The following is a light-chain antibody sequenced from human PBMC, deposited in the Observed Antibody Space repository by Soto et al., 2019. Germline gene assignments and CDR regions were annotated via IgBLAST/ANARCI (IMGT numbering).Light chain of an antibody. CDR1: SSDVGGHNY. Sequence: QSALTQPASVSGSPGQSITISCTGTSSDVGGHNYVSWYQQHPGTAPKLLIYEVRVRPSGVSIRFSGSKSANTASLTISGLQAEDEADYYCSSYTTTSTLRVFGGGTKLTVL. CDR3: SSYTTTSTLRV. J-gene: IGLJ3*02. V-gene: IGLV2-14*01. CDR2: EVR.